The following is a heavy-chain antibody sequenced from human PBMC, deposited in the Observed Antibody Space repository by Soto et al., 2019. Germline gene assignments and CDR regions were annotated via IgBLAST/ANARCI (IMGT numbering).Heavy chain of an antibody. J-gene: IGHJ4*02. CDR3: AKDFITLEWDPITDFAY. V-gene: IGHV3-23*01. D-gene: IGHD1-26*01. CDR1: GFTFSSYA. Sequence: EVQLLESGGGLVQPGGSLRLSCAASGFTFSSYAMSWVRQAPGKGLEWVSAISGSGGSTYYADSVKGRFTISGDNSTNTLYLQMYRLRAEDTAGYYCAKDFITLEWDPITDFAYWGQGALVLDFS. CDR2: ISGSGGST.